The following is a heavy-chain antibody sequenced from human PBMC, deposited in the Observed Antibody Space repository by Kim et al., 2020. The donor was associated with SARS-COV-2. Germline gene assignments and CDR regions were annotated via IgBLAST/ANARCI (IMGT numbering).Heavy chain of an antibody. CDR1: GGSFSRYY. CDR3: ARGRVESRLHY. CDR2: INPGGKT. Sequence: SETLSLTCTVYGGSFSRYYCNWIRQAPGKGLEWVGEINPGGKTNYNPSLKSRVTLSMDTSKNHFSLNLTSVTAADTALYYCARGRVESRLHYWGQGTLVTVSS. J-gene: IGHJ4*02. V-gene: IGHV4-34*01.